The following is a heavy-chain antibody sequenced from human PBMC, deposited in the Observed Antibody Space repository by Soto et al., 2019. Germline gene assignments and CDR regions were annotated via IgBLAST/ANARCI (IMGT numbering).Heavy chain of an antibody. D-gene: IGHD4-17*01. V-gene: IGHV4-30-2*06. J-gene: IGHJ4*02. CDR3: ARVWRNYSDHIDY. CDR2: IDHSGST. CDR1: GDSISSGGYS. Sequence: QLQLQESGSGLVKPSQTLSLTCAVSGDSISSGGYSWSWIRQSPGKALEWIGYIDHSGSTYYNPSLKSRVTISVDRSRSLFYLQLTSVTAEDTAVYYCARVWRNYSDHIDYWGQGALVTVS.